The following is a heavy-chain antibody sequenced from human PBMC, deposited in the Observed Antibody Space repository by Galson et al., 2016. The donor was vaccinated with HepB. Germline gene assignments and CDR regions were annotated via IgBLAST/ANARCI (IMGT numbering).Heavy chain of an antibody. Sequence: SLRLSCAASGFTFSSYGMHWVRQAPGKGLEWVAVIWYDGSNKYYAGSVKGRFTISRDSSKNTLYLQMNSLRAEDTAVYYCATVHDSSGYYPGYWGQGTLVTVSS. CDR3: ATVHDSSGYYPGY. CDR1: GFTFSSYG. D-gene: IGHD3-22*01. CDR2: IWYDGSNK. V-gene: IGHV3-33*01. J-gene: IGHJ4*02.